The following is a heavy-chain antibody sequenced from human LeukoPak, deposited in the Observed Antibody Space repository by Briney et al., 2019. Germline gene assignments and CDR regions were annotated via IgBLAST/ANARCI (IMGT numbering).Heavy chain of an antibody. V-gene: IGHV1-2*02. J-gene: IGHJ4*02. Sequence: EASVKVSCKASGYTFTGYYMHWVRQAPGQGLEWVGWINPNSGGTNYAQKFQGRVTMTRDTSISTAYMELSRLRSDDTAVYYCARVLELNYDFWSGYWGYFDYWGQGTLVTVSS. CDR2: INPNSGGT. CDR3: ARVLELNYDFWSGYWGYFDY. D-gene: IGHD3-3*01. CDR1: GYTFTGYY.